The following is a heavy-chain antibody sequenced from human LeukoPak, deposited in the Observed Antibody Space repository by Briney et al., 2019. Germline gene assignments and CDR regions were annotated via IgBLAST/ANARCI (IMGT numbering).Heavy chain of an antibody. CDR1: GGSISSYY. J-gene: IGHJ5*02. CDR2: IYTSGST. CDR3: ARDPRYCSSTSCYNWFDP. V-gene: IGHV4-4*07. D-gene: IGHD2-2*01. Sequence: SETLSLTCTVSGGSISSYYWSWIRQPAGKGLEWIGRIYTSGSTNYNPSLMSRVTMSVDTSKNQFSLKLSSVTAADTAVYYCARDPRYCSSTSCYNWFDPWGQGTLVTVSS.